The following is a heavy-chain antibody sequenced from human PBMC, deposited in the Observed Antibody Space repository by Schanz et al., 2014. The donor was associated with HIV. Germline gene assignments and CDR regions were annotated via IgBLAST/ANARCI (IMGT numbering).Heavy chain of an antibody. V-gene: IGHV3-21*02. CDR1: GFTFSSYA. J-gene: IGHJ4*02. CDR2: ISSGGSDI. Sequence: EVQLVESGGRLVKPGGSLRLSCAASGFTFSSYAMHWVRQAPGKGLEWVSSISSGGSDIYYADSVKGRLTISRDNIKNSLYLQMNSLRAEDTAIYYCAKGGSSPDYWGQGTLVTVSS. CDR3: AKGGSSPDY. D-gene: IGHD6-6*01.